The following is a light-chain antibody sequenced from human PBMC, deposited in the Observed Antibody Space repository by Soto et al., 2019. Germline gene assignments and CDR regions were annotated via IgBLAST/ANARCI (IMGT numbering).Light chain of an antibody. CDR2: GAS. CDR3: QQRSNWPPIT. V-gene: IGKV3-11*01. CDR1: EGVGSN. Sequence: EIVMTQSPPTLSVSPGERVTLSCRASEGVGSNLAWYNHKPGQAPRIVVFGASTRAAGVPPRFSGSGSGTDFTLTISSLEPEDFAVYYCQQRSNWPPITFGQGTRLEIK. J-gene: IGKJ5*01.